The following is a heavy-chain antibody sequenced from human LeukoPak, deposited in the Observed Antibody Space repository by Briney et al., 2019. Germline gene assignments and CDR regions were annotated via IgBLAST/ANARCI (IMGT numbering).Heavy chain of an antibody. CDR1: GFTFSSYG. J-gene: IGHJ4*02. D-gene: IGHD5-12*01. V-gene: IGHV3-30*18. Sequence: PSGRSLRLSCAASGFTFSSYGMHWVRQAPGKGLEWVAVISYDGGNKYYADSVKGRFTISRDNSKNTLYLQMNSLRAEDTAVYYCAKPTDADSGYDLGGFDYWGQGTLVTVSS. CDR2: ISYDGGNK. CDR3: AKPTDADSGYDLGGFDY.